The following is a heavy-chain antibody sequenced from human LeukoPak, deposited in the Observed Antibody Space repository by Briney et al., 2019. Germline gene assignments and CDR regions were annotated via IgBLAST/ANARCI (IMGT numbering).Heavy chain of an antibody. CDR2: IKQAESER. CDR3: ARGLRITLVRGGTTNSYFGMDV. D-gene: IGHD3-10*01. CDR1: GFSISNYW. Sequence: SGGSLRLSCAGSGFSISNYWMSWVRQAPGKGLEWVANIKQAESERFYVDSVKDRFIISRENAENSVYLQMNSLRDEDTAVYYCARGLRITLVRGGTTNSYFGMDVWGQGTTVTVSS. V-gene: IGHV3-7*03. J-gene: IGHJ6*02.